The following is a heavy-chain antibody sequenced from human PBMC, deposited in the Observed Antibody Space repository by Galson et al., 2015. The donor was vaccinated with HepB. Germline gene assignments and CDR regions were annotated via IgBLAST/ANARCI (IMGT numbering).Heavy chain of an antibody. CDR3: ARDPADGSLGSNDC. D-gene: IGHD1-26*01. Sequence: SLRLSCAASGFTFSHYWMSWVRQAPGKGPEWVGNIKHDGSETYYVDSVKGRFTISRDNAKNSLYLQMNTLRVEDTALYYCARDPADGSLGSNDCWGQGTLVTVSS. CDR1: GFTFSHYW. V-gene: IGHV3-7*03. J-gene: IGHJ4*02. CDR2: IKHDGSET.